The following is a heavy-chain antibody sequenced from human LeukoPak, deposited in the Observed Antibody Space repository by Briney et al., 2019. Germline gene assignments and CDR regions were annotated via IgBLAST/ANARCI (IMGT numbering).Heavy chain of an antibody. J-gene: IGHJ3*01. Sequence: SETLSLTCAVKGVSVSDYDWSWIRQPPGKGLEWIGEISRSGRTNYNASLESRLTISVGTSETEFSLRLTSVTVADTATYYCAKVSFDRRGHDAFDHWGQGTTVIVS. CDR3: AKVSFDRRGHDAFDH. CDR2: ISRSGRT. D-gene: IGHD3-16*01. CDR1: GVSVSDYD. V-gene: IGHV4-34*01.